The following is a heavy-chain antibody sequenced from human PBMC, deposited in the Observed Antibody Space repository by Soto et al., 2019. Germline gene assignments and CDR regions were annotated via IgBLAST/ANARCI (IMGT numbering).Heavy chain of an antibody. V-gene: IGHV1-3*01. J-gene: IGHJ5*02. CDR2: INAGNDDT. CDR1: GYTFTNYA. CDR3: ARDVPPAHNWFDL. Sequence: QVQLVQSGAEVKRPGASVKVSCKASGYTFTNYAMHWVRQAPGQRLEWMGWINAGNDDTKYSQKFQGRVTITRDTSANTAYMELSSLRSEDTAVYYCARDVPPAHNWFDLWGQGTLVTVSS.